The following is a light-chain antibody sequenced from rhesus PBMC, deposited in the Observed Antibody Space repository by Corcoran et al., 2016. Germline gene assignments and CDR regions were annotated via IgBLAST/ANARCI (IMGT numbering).Light chain of an antibody. CDR2: DNN. V-gene: IGLV1-64*01. J-gene: IGLJ1*01. CDR1: SSNIGGSD. CDR3: QSFDSSLKAYI. Sequence: QSVLTQPPSVSGAPGQKVTISCTGSSSNIGGSDVHWYQQVPGTAPKLLIYDNNKRPSGISDRFSVSKSGNAASLAITGLQTEDEADYYCQSFDSSLKAYIFGAGTRLSVL.